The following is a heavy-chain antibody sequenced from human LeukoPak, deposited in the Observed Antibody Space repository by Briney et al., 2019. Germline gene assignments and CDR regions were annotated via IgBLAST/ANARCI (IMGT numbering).Heavy chain of an antibody. V-gene: IGHV4-4*07. D-gene: IGHD3-22*01. Sequence: PSETLSLTCTVSGGSIGSYYWSWIRQPAGKGLEWIGRIYTSGSTNYNPSLKSRVTMSVDTSKNQFSLKLSSVTAADTAVYYCARAVQPGYYDSSGYYYYYYYMDVWGKGTTVTVSS. CDR3: ARAVQPGYYDSSGYYYYYYYMDV. CDR2: IYTSGST. CDR1: GGSIGSYY. J-gene: IGHJ6*03.